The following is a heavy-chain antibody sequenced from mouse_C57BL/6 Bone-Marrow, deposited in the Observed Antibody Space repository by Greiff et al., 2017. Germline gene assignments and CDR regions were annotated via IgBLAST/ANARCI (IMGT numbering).Heavy chain of an antibody. Sequence: QVQLQQPGAELVRPGSSVKLSCKASGYTFTSYWMDWVKQRPGQGLEWIGNIYPSDSETHYNQKFKDKATLTVDKSSSTAYMQLSSLTSEDSAVYYCARWGAGTLFDYWGQGTTLTVSS. CDR1: GYTFTSYW. V-gene: IGHV1-61*01. D-gene: IGHD4-1*01. CDR2: IYPSDSET. CDR3: ARWGAGTLFDY. J-gene: IGHJ2*01.